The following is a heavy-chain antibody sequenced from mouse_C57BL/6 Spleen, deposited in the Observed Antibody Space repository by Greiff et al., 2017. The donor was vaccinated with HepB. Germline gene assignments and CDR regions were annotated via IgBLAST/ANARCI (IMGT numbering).Heavy chain of an antibody. J-gene: IGHJ4*01. CDR3: ARPHYYGSSSYAMDY. V-gene: IGHV5-17*01. Sequence: DVMLVESGGGLVKPGGSLKLSCAASGFTFSDYGMHWVRQAPEKGLEWVAYISSGSSTIYYADTVKGRFTISRDNAKNTLFLQMTSLRSEDTAMYYCARPHYYGSSSYAMDYWGQGTSVTVSS. CDR2: ISSGSSTI. D-gene: IGHD1-1*01. CDR1: GFTFSDYG.